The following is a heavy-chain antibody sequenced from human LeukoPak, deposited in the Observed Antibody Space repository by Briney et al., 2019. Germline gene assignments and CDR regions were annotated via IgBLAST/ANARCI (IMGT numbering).Heavy chain of an antibody. V-gene: IGHV3-7*01. CDR1: GFTFSRYW. CDR3: ARGGPTGALDI. CDR2: INEDGSDN. J-gene: IGHJ3*02. Sequence: GGSLRLSCAASGFTFSRYWMSWVRQAPGKGLEWVANINEDGSDNYDVDSVRGRFTIPRDNAKNSLYLQMNSLRAEDTAVYYCARGGPTGALDIWGQGTMVTVSS. D-gene: IGHD3/OR15-3a*01.